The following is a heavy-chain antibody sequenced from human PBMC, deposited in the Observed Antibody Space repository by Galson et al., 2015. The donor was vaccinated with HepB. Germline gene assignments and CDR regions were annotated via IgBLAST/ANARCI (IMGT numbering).Heavy chain of an antibody. CDR1: GFTFSSYG. Sequence: SLRLSCAASGFTFSSYGLHWVRQAPGKGLEWVAAISYEGSNKYYADSVKGRFTISRDNSKNTLYLQMSSLGAEDTAVYYCAKDPSAAAGTGGGMDVWGQGTTVTVSS. J-gene: IGHJ6*02. CDR2: ISYEGSNK. V-gene: IGHV3-30*18. D-gene: IGHD6-13*01. CDR3: AKDPSAAAGTGGGMDV.